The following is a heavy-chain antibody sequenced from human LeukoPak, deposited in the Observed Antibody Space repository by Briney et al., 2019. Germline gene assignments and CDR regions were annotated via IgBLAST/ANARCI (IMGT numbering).Heavy chain of an antibody. V-gene: IGHV3-74*01. Sequence: GGSQRLSCAASGFSFRSYWMHWVRQLPGKGLVWFSRISSGRNTTGYADSVKGRFTISRDNAKNTLFLQMNSLRAEDTAVYYCVRSGYYFDSSGYYMADYWGQGTLVTVSS. CDR1: GFSFRSYW. CDR2: ISSGRNTT. CDR3: VRSGYYFDSSGYYMADY. D-gene: IGHD3-22*01. J-gene: IGHJ4*02.